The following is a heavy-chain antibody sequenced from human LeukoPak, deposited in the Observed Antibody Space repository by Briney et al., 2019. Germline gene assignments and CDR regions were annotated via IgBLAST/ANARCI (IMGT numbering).Heavy chain of an antibody. V-gene: IGHV4-59*01. J-gene: IGHJ3*02. CDR3: ARAHFGVLDMDAFDI. D-gene: IGHD3-3*01. Sequence: SETLSLTCPVSGGSISSYYWSWIRQPPGKGLEWIGYIYYSGSTNYNPSLKSRVTISVDTSKNQFSLKLSSVTAADTAVYYCARAHFGVLDMDAFDIWGQGTMVTVSS. CDR1: GGSISSYY. CDR2: IYYSGST.